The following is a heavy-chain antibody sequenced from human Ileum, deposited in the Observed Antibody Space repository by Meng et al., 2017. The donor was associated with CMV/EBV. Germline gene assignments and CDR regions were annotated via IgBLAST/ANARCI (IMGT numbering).Heavy chain of an antibody. CDR3: ARDGRYFYETGDYYYGPFDY. CDR1: TTHN. D-gene: IGHD3-22*01. J-gene: IGHJ4*02. Sequence: TTHNIHWVRQVPGQGLEWMGIVKPSGGSTANAQKFRGRVTMTSDTSTSTAYLELSSLRSEDTAVYFCARDGRYFYETGDYYYGPFDYWGQGTLVTVSS. V-gene: IGHV1-46*01. CDR2: VKPSGGST.